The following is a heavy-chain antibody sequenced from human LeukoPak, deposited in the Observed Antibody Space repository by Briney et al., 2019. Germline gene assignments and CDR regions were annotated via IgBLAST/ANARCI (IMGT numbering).Heavy chain of an antibody. V-gene: IGHV4-4*07. D-gene: IGHD6-13*01. CDR2: IYTSGST. CDR1: GGPISSYY. CDR3: ARCLAAAGRYYYYYMDV. J-gene: IGHJ6*03. Sequence: PPETLSLTCTVSGGPISSYYWSWIRQPAGKGLEWIGRIYTSGSTNYNPSLKSRVTMSVDTSKNQFSLKLSSVTAADTAVYYCARCLAAAGRYYYYYMDVWGKGTTVTVSS.